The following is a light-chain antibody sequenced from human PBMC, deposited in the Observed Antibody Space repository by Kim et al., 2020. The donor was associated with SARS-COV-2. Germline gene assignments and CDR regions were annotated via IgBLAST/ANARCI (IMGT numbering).Light chain of an antibody. Sequence: PGERATLSCRASQSVSSYLAWYQQKPGQPPRLLIYDASTRATGIPARFSGGGSGTDFTLTISSLEPEDFAVYYCQQRGNWPLTFGGGTKVDIK. CDR2: DAS. CDR3: QQRGNWPLT. CDR1: QSVSSY. V-gene: IGKV3-11*01. J-gene: IGKJ4*01.